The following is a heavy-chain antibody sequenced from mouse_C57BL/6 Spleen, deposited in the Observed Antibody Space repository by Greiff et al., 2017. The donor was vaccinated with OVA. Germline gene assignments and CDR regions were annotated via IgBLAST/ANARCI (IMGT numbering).Heavy chain of an antibody. Sequence: VKLQQPGAELVKPGASVKLSCKASGYTFTSYWMHWVKQRPGQGLEWIGMIHPNSGSTNYNEKFKSKATLTVDKSSSTAYMQLSSLTSEDSAVYYCARRDYYGSSQLYWYFDVWGTGTTVTVSS. CDR2: IHPNSGST. J-gene: IGHJ1*03. CDR3: ARRDYYGSSQLYWYFDV. CDR1: GYTFTSYW. D-gene: IGHD1-1*01. V-gene: IGHV1-64*01.